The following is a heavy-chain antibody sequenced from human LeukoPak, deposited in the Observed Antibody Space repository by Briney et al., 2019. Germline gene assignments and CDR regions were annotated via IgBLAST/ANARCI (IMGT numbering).Heavy chain of an antibody. CDR3: ARGYWAYGMDV. CDR2: TYYTSKKIT. CDR1: GDSFSSTTTG. Sequence: SQTLSLTCALSGDSFSSTTTGWDWDRQSPSRGREGRGRTYYTSKKITDYAVSVKGRITVNPNTSNNQFSLQLNSVTPEDTAVYYCARGYWAYGMDVWGPGTTVTVSS. J-gene: IGHJ6*02. V-gene: IGHV6-1*01. D-gene: IGHD6-13*01.